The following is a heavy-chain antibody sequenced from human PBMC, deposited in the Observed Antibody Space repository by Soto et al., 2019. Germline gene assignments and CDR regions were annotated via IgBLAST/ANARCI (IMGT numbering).Heavy chain of an antibody. CDR1: GGSIGSYY. V-gene: IGHV4-59*12. CDR3: ARTRRGNSGNYYLYIFDY. D-gene: IGHD3-10*01. J-gene: IGHJ4*02. Sequence: SETLSLTCAVSGGSIGSYYWSWIRQPPGKGLEWIGYIYYSDSINYNPSLKSRVIISDDTSKNQFSLRLNSVTAADAAIYYCARTRRGNSGNYYLYIFDYWGQGSPVTVSS. CDR2: IYYSDSI.